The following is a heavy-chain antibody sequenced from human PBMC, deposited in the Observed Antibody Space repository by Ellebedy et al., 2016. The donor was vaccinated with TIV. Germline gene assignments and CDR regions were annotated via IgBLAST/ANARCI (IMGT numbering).Heavy chain of an antibody. CDR3: ARDLQGMGGAFDI. CDR1: GFTFSSYS. J-gene: IGHJ3*02. D-gene: IGHD1-26*01. V-gene: IGHV3-21*01. CDR2: ISSSSSYI. Sequence: GESLKISCAASGFTFSSYSMNWVRQAPGKGLEWVSSISSSSSYIYYADSVKGRFTISRDNAKNSLYLQMNSLRAEDTAVYYCARDLQGMGGAFDIWGQGTMVTVSS.